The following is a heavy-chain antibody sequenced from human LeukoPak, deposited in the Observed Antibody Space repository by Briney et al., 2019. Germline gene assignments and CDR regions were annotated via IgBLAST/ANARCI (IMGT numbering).Heavy chain of an antibody. CDR1: GYTFTNYY. CDR3: ASSPTGTWIQLWSRPLYYFDY. CDR2: INPSGGST. D-gene: IGHD5-18*01. J-gene: IGHJ4*02. V-gene: IGHV1-46*01. Sequence: ASVKVSCKASGYTFTNYYIHWVRQAPGQGLECMGIINPSGGSTSYAQKFQGRVTMTRDMSTSTVYMELSSLRSEDTAVYYCASSPTGTWIQLWSRPLYYFDYWGQGTLVTVSS.